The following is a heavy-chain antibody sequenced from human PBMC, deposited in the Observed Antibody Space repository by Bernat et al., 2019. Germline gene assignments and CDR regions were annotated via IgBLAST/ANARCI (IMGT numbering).Heavy chain of an antibody. J-gene: IGHJ4*02. CDR1: GFTFSSYA. CDR3: AKDRTTVTTVYFDC. V-gene: IGHV3-23*04. Sequence: EVQLVESGGGLVQPGGSLRLSCGASGFTFSSYAMSWVRQAPGKGLEWVSAISNGGRSTYYADSVKGRFTISKDNSKNTMYLQMNSLRAEDTAVYYCAKDRTTVTTVYFDCWGQGTLVTVSS. D-gene: IGHD4-17*01. CDR2: ISNGGRST.